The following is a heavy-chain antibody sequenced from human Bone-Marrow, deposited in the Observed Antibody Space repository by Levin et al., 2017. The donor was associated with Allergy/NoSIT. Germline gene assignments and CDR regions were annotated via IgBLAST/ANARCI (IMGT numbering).Heavy chain of an antibody. D-gene: IGHD2-8*01. V-gene: IGHV3-30*18. CDR2: ISYDGSNK. J-gene: IGHJ4*02. Sequence: GGSLRLSCAASGFTFSSYGMHWVRQAPGKGLEWVAVISYDGSNKYYADSVKGRFTISRDNSKNTLYLQMNSLRAEDTAVYYCAKGPKRVYCTNGVCYRGDFDYWGQGTLVTVSS. CDR3: AKGPKRVYCTNGVCYRGDFDY. CDR1: GFTFSSYG.